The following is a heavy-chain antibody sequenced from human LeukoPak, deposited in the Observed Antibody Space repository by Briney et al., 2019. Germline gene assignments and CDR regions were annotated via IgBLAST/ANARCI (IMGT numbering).Heavy chain of an antibody. CDR1: GFTFSSYA. CDR2: ISYDGSNT. D-gene: IGHD6-19*01. J-gene: IGHJ4*02. V-gene: IGHV3-30*18. CDR3: AKDPSSGWYEAQFDF. Sequence: GRSLRLSCAASGFTFSSYAMHWVRQAPGKGLEWVAVISYDGSNTYSVDSVKGRFTISRDNSKNTLSLQMNSLRGEDTAVYYCAKDPSSGWYEAQFDFWGQGTLVTVSS.